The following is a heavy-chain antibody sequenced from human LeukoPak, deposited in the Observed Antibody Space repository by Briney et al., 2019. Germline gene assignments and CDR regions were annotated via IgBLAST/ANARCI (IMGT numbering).Heavy chain of an antibody. CDR3: ARAYSSSWYDTQWGAFDI. Sequence: GRSLRLSCTASGFSFGDYAMSWVRQAPGKGLEWVGLIRSKAYGGTTEYVASVKGRFTISRDNAKNSLYLQMNSLRAEDTAVYYCARAYSSSWYDTQWGAFDIWGQGTMVTVSS. CDR1: GFSFGDYA. D-gene: IGHD6-13*01. J-gene: IGHJ3*02. V-gene: IGHV3-49*04. CDR2: IRSKAYGGTT.